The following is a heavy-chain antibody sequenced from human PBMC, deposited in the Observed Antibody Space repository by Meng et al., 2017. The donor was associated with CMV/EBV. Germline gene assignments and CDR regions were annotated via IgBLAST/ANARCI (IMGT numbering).Heavy chain of an antibody. CDR2: IYYSGST. V-gene: IGHV4-39*07. CDR1: GGSISSSSYY. CDR3: ARVCRDSSSWQGRTLGWFDP. Sequence: GSLRLSCTVSGGSISSSSYYWGGIRQPPGKGLGWIGSIYYSGSTYYNPSLKSRVTLSVDTSKNQFSLKLSSVTAADTAVYYCARVCRDSSSWQGRTLGWFDPWGQGTLVTVSS. D-gene: IGHD6-13*01. J-gene: IGHJ5*02.